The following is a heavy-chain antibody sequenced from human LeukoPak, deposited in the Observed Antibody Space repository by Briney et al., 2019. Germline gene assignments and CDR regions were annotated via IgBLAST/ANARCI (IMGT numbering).Heavy chain of an antibody. Sequence: PGGSLRLSCAASGFTFSSYAMSWVRQAPGKGLEWVSAISGSGGSTYYADSVKGRFTISRDNSKNTLFLQMNNLRAEDTAVYYCAKDRDCSSTSCYVPFDSWGQGTLVTVSS. D-gene: IGHD2-2*01. CDR2: ISGSGGST. J-gene: IGHJ4*02. CDR1: GFTFSSYA. V-gene: IGHV3-23*01. CDR3: AKDRDCSSTSCYVPFDS.